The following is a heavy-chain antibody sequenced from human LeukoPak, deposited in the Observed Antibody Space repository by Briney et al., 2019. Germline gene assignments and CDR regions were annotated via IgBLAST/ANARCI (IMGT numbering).Heavy chain of an antibody. Sequence: GGSLRLSCAAPGFAFSRQDMGWVRQAPGKGLEWVSGISDSGDRTYYADSVKGRFTIPRDNSKNTLYLQMNSLRVEDTAVYYCAKDARRSSGWFFFDHWGQGTLVTVSS. CDR2: ISDSGDRT. CDR1: GFAFSRQD. V-gene: IGHV3-23*01. CDR3: AKDARRSSGWFFFDH. J-gene: IGHJ4*02. D-gene: IGHD6-19*01.